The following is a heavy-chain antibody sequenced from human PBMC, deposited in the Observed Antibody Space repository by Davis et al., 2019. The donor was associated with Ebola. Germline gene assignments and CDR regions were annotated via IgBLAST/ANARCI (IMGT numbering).Heavy chain of an antibody. CDR1: GYTFTGYY. CDR2: ISPNSGGT. CDR3: ARTNPEDTAIWD. J-gene: IGHJ4*02. D-gene: IGHD5-18*01. Sequence: ASVKVSCKASGYTFTGYYIHWVRQAPGQGLEWMGRISPNSGGTKCAQKFQDRVTMTRDTSISTAYMELTRLRTDDTAMYYCARTNPEDTAIWDWGQGTLVTVSS. V-gene: IGHV1-2*06.